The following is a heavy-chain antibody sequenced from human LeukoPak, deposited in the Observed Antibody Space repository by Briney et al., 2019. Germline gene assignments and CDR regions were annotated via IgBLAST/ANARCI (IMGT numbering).Heavy chain of an antibody. Sequence: PGRSLRLSCAASGFTFSSYAMHWVRQAPGKGLEWVAVISYDGSNKYYADSVKGRFTISRDNSKNTLYLQMNSLRAEDTAVYYCARDRTPPRIAVAGTIGYWGQGTLVTVSS. J-gene: IGHJ4*02. CDR3: ARDRTPPRIAVAGTIGY. CDR1: GFTFSSYA. CDR2: ISYDGSNK. V-gene: IGHV3-30-3*01. D-gene: IGHD6-19*01.